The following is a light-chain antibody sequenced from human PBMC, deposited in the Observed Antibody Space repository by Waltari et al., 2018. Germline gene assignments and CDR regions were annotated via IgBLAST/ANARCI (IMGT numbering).Light chain of an antibody. Sequence: DIQMTQFPSSLSASVGDRVTITCRESQSISNYLNWYQQKAGEVPKLLIHSASILQSGVPSRFSGSGSGTDFTLTITSLQPEDFATYSCQQSYRAPWTFGQGTKVEI. CDR1: QSISNY. CDR2: SAS. J-gene: IGKJ1*01. V-gene: IGKV1-39*01. CDR3: QQSYRAPWT.